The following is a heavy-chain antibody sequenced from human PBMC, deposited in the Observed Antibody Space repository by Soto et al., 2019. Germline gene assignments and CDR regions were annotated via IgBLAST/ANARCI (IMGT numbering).Heavy chain of an antibody. CDR2: IGPDGSNI. V-gene: IGHV3-74*01. CDR1: GFIFSSHW. Sequence: GGSLRLSCAASGFIFSSHWMHWVRQAPGKGLMGVSHIGPDGSNIWEADSVQGRFTISRDNARNRLYPQMDSLRDEDTAIYYCVRDNNWSFDYWGQGILVTVSS. CDR3: VRDNNWSFDY. D-gene: IGHD1-1*01. J-gene: IGHJ4*02.